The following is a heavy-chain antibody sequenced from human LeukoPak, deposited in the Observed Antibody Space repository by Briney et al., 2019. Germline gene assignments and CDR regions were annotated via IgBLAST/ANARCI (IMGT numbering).Heavy chain of an antibody. CDR2: ISYDGSNK. V-gene: IGHV3-30*18. CDR3: AKDLDSSSWYYFDY. D-gene: IGHD6-13*01. Sequence: PGGSLRLSCAASGFTFSSYGMHWVRQAPGKGLEWVAVISYDGSNKYYADSVKGRFTISRDNSKNTLYLQMNSLRAEDTAVYYCAKDLDSSSWYYFDYWGQGNLVTVSS. J-gene: IGHJ4*02. CDR1: GFTFSSYG.